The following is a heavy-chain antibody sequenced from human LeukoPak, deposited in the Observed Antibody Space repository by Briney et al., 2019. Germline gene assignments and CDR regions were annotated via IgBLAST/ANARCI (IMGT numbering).Heavy chain of an antibody. D-gene: IGHD4-17*01. V-gene: IGHV4-59*01. Sequence: NPSETLSLTCSVSGDSFSGYYWNWIRQPPGKGLEWIGYVYYSGGTSYNPSLRSRVTISVDSSKSQFSLKLTSVTAADTAIYYCARQMTTLPTGRTFDTWGQGTMVTVSS. CDR1: GDSFSGYY. CDR2: VYYSGGT. CDR3: ARQMTTLPTGRTFDT. J-gene: IGHJ3*02.